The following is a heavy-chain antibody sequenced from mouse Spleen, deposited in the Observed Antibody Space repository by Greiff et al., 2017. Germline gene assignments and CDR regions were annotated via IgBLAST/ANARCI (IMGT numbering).Heavy chain of an antibody. CDR3: AREGSNSFAY. D-gene: IGHD2-5*01. J-gene: IGHJ3*01. V-gene: IGHV5-4*01. CDR1: GFTFSSYA. Sequence: EVKLVESGGGLVKPGGSLKLSCAASGFTFSSYAMSWVRQTPEKRLEWVATISDGGSYTYYPDNVKGRFTISRDNAKNNLYLQMSHLKSEDTAMYYCAREGSNSFAYWGQGTLVTVFA. CDR2: ISDGGSYT.